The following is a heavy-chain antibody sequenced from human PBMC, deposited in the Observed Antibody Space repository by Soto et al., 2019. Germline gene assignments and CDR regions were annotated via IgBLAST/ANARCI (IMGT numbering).Heavy chain of an antibody. D-gene: IGHD3-16*01. CDR1: GGSFSSGGYY. V-gene: IGHV4-31*03. CDR3: ARERGKQQGLFDP. CDR2: IYYSGST. J-gene: IGHJ5*02. Sequence: PAETLTLTCTVSGGSFSSGGYYWSWMRQHPGKGLEWIVYIYYSGSTYYNPSLKNRVTISVDTSKNQFSLKLSSVTAADTAVYYCARERGKQQGLFDPWGQGTLVTVSS.